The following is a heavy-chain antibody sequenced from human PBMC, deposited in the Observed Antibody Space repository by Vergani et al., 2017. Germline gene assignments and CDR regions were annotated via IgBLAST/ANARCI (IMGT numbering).Heavy chain of an antibody. CDR2: IYSGGST. J-gene: IGHJ1*01. Sequence: EVQLVESGGGLIQPGGSLRLSCAASGFTVSSNYMSWVRQAPGKGLEWVSVIYSGGSTYYADSVKGRFTIARDNSKNTLYLQMNSLGAEDTAVYCCARVDWELLTAKYFQHWGQGTLVTVSS. CDR3: ARVDWELLTAKYFQH. CDR1: GFTVSSNY. V-gene: IGHV3-53*01. D-gene: IGHD1-26*01.